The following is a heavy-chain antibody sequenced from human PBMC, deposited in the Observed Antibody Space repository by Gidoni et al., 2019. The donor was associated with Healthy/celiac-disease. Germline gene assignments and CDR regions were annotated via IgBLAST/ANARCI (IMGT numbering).Heavy chain of an antibody. D-gene: IGHD1-26*01. CDR1: GFTFRSYA. CDR2: ISGSGGST. V-gene: IGHV3-23*01. J-gene: IGHJ5*02. CDR3: AIKDRVGAKPTWFDP. Sequence: EVQLLESGGGLVQPGGSLRLSCAASGFTFRSYAMSWVRQAPGKGLEWVSAISGSGGSTYYADSVKGRFTISRDNSKNTLYLQMNSLRAEDTAVYYCAIKDRVGAKPTWFDPWGQGTLVTVSS.